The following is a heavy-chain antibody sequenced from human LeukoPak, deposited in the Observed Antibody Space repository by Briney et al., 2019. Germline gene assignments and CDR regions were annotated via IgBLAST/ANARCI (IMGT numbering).Heavy chain of an antibody. CDR1: GGSISSYY. V-gene: IGHV4-59*01. Sequence: PSETLSLTCTVSGGSISSYYWRWIPQPPGKGLEWIGYIYYSGSTKYNPSLKSRVTISVDTSKNQFSLRLSSVTAADTAVYYCAKVSSGGYWYFDPWGRGTLVTVSS. D-gene: IGHD3-10*01. J-gene: IGHJ2*01. CDR2: IYYSGST. CDR3: AKVSSGGYWYFDP.